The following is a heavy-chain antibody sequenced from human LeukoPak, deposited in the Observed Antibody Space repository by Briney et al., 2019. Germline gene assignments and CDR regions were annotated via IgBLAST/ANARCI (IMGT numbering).Heavy chain of an antibody. Sequence: GASVKVSCKASGGTFSSYAISWVRQAPGQELEWMGRIIPILGIANYAQKFQGRVTITADKSTSTAYMELSSLRSEDTAVYYCASGYYDSSGYYYYWGQGTLVTVSS. J-gene: IGHJ4*02. CDR3: ASGYYDSSGYYYY. D-gene: IGHD3-22*01. CDR2: IIPILGIA. CDR1: GGTFSSYA. V-gene: IGHV1-69*04.